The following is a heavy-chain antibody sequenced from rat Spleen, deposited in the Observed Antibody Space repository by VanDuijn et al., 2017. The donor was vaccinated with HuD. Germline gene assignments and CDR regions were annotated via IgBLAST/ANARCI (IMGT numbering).Heavy chain of an antibody. CDR3: ARHNSGYGVMDA. CDR2: ISYDGTAT. D-gene: IGHD4-3*01. V-gene: IGHV5-29*01. Sequence: EVQVVDHGGGLEQPGRSAKLSCAASGFTFSSFPMAWVRQAPTRGLEWVATISYDGTATYYRDSVKGRFTISRDNAKSTLYLQMDSLRSEDTATYYCARHNSGYGVMDAWGQGASVTVSS. J-gene: IGHJ4*01. CDR1: GFTFSSFP.